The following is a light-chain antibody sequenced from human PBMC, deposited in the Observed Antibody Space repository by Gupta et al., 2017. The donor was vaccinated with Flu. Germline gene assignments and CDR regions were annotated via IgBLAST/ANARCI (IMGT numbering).Light chain of an antibody. CDR2: DVT. Sequence: GQSITVSCSGTNDNIGAHNFVSWYQQHPGKAPKLIIYDVTYRPSGVSNRFSGSKSGNTASLTISGLQAEDEAVYYCSSYPSSTWFGGGTKLTV. J-gene: IGLJ3*02. V-gene: IGLV2-14*03. CDR1: NDNIGAHNF. CDR3: SSYPSSTW.